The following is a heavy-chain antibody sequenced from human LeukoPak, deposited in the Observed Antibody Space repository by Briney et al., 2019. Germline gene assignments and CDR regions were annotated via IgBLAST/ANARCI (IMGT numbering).Heavy chain of an antibody. Sequence: GGSLRLSCAGSGFSFSSYGMHWVRQAPGKGLEWMAFIRSDGSNKYYADSVKGRFTISRDNSKNTLYLQMNSLRAEDTAVYFCAVHSSGYYYYYMDVWGKGTTVTVSS. J-gene: IGHJ6*03. CDR1: GFSFSSYG. V-gene: IGHV3-30*02. CDR3: AVHSSGYYYYYMDV. D-gene: IGHD6-19*01. CDR2: IRSDGSNK.